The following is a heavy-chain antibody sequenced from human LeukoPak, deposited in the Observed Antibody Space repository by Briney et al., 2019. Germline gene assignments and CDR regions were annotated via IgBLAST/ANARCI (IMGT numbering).Heavy chain of an antibody. CDR1: GYTFTSYG. CDR2: ISAYNGNT. CDR3: ARQPSTTSWRWFDP. V-gene: IGHV1-18*01. D-gene: IGHD2-2*01. J-gene: IGHJ5*02. Sequence: ASVKVSCRASGYTFTSYGITWVRQAPGQGLEWMGWISAYNGNTNYAQKLQGRVTMTTDTSTSTAYMELRSLRSDDTAVYYCARQPSTTSWRWFDPWGQGTLVTVSS.